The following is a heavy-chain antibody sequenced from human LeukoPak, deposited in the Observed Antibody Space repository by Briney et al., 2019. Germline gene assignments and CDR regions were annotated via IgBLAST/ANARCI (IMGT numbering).Heavy chain of an antibody. CDR2: ISVYNGNT. D-gene: IGHD3-10*01. CDR3: ARSLTIREGDAFDI. J-gene: IGHJ3*02. Sequence: GASVKVSCKTSGYTFTTYGILWVRQAPGQGREWMGWISVYNGNTNFARKLQGRGTMTTDTSTSTAYMELRSLRSDDTAVYYCARSLTIREGDAFDIWGQGTMVTVSS. V-gene: IGHV1-18*01. CDR1: GYTFTTYG.